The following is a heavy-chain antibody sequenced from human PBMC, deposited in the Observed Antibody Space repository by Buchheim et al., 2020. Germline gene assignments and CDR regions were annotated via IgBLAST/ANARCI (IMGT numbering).Heavy chain of an antibody. D-gene: IGHD3-3*01. V-gene: IGHV4-34*01. J-gene: IGHJ5*02. CDR2: INHSGST. Sequence: QVQLQQWGAGLLKPSETLSLTCAVYGGSFSGYYWSWIRQPPGKGLEWIGEINHSGSTNYNPSLKSRVTITVDTSKNQFSLKLSSVTAADTAVYYCARGLLSGSDWFDPWGQGTL. CDR1: GGSFSGYY. CDR3: ARGLLSGSDWFDP.